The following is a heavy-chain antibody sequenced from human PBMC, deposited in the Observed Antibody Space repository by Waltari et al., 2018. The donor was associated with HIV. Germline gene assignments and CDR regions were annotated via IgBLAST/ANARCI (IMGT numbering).Heavy chain of an antibody. Sequence: QVQLQESGPGLVKPSETLSLTCTVSGISITGYYWSWIRQSPGKGLEWIGYIHYGGSTNYNPSPKRRVTMSVDTSKRHFSLTLGAVTAADTAVYYCARSRGYCDCSRCYTYLNRIDSWGQGTLVTVSS. CDR1: GISITGYY. V-gene: IGHV4-59*01. CDR2: IHYGGST. J-gene: IGHJ5*01. D-gene: IGHD2-15*01. CDR3: ARSRGYCDCSRCYTYLNRIDS.